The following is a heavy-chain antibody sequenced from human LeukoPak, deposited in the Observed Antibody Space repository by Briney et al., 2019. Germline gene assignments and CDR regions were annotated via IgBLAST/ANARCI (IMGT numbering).Heavy chain of an antibody. J-gene: IGHJ6*03. CDR3: ARAPAVYYYYYMDV. V-gene: IGHV4-59*01. CDR1: GGSISSYY. D-gene: IGHD1-14*01. Sequence: SETLSLTCTVSGGSISSYYWSWIRQPPGKGLEWIGYIYYSGNTNYNPLLKSRVTISVDTSKNQFSLKLSSVTAADTAVYYCARAPAVYYYYYMDVWGKGTTVTVSS. CDR2: IYYSGNT.